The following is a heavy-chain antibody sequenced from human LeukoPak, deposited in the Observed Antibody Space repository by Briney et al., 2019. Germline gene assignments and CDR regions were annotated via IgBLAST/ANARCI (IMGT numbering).Heavy chain of an antibody. V-gene: IGHV4-30-4*01. CDR1: GGSISSGDYY. CDR3: ARLGYCSSTSCYRIYDY. D-gene: IGHD2-2*01. CDR2: IYYSGST. Sequence: SETLSLTCTVSGGSISSGDYYWSWIRQPPGKGLEWIGYIYYSGSTYYNPSLKSRVTISVDTSKNQFSLKLSSVTAADTAVYYCARLGYCSSTSCYRIYDYWGQGTLVTVSS. J-gene: IGHJ4*02.